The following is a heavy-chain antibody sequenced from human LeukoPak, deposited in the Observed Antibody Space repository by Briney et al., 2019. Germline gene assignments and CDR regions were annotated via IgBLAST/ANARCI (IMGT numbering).Heavy chain of an antibody. CDR2: ISSSGSTI. CDR1: GFTFTSYA. D-gene: IGHD3-9*01. V-gene: IGHV3-48*04. CDR3: ARDHRYYDILTGTFDY. J-gene: IGHJ4*02. Sequence: GGSLRLSCAASGFTFTSYAVNWVRQAPGKGLEWVSYISSSGSTIYYADSVKGRFTISRDNAKNSLYLQMNSLRAEDTAVYYCARDHRYYDILTGTFDYWGQGTLVTVSS.